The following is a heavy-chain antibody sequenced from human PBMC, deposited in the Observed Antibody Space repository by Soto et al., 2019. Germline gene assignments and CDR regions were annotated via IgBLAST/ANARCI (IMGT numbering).Heavy chain of an antibody. J-gene: IGHJ4*02. CDR2: INPIISMS. V-gene: IGHV1-69*02. CDR1: GDTFTFYS. CDR3: ASSYGSGYRAFDY. D-gene: IGHD3-10*01. Sequence: QVQLVQSGAEVKRPGSSVKVSCKASGDTFTFYSINWVRQAPGLGLELMGRINPIISMSNYAQRFQGRVTMTAAKSTRTAYMELSSLRSEDTAIYYCASSYGSGYRAFDYWGQGAPVTGSS.